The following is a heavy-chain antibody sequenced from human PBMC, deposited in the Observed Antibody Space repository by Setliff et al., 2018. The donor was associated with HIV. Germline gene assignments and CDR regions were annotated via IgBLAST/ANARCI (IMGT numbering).Heavy chain of an antibody. J-gene: IGHJ4*02. CDR2: ISWDGTKT. CDR3: VKSTGSVLGTYYYDF. V-gene: IGHV3-43D*03. Sequence: GGSLRLSCAASGFTFDDYAMHWVRQAPGRRLEWVSLISWDGTKTYYADSVQGRFTISRDNNKNSLFLELNSLRIEDTALYFCVKSTGSVLGTYYYDFWGQGTLVTVSS. CDR1: GFTFDDYA. D-gene: IGHD3-16*01.